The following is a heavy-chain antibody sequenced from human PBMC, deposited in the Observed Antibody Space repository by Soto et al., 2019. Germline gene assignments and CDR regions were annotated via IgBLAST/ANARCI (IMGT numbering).Heavy chain of an antibody. CDR1: GGTFSSYA. Sequence: QVQLVQSGAEVKKPGSSVKVSCKASGGTFSSYAISWVRQAPGQGLEWMGGIIPIFGTANYAQKFQGRVTITADKSTSTAYMGLSSLRSEDTAVYYCATEGDGSGSYYRTFDYWGQGTLVTVSS. J-gene: IGHJ4*02. D-gene: IGHD3-10*01. CDR2: IIPIFGTA. CDR3: ATEGDGSGSYYRTFDY. V-gene: IGHV1-69*06.